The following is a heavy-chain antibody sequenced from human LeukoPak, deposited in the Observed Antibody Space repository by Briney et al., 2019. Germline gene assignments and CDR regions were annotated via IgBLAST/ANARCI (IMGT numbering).Heavy chain of an antibody. Sequence: SETLSLTCAVYGGSFNTYYWSWIRQPPGKGLEWIGEINHSGSTNYNPSLKSRFTISVDTSKNQFSLKLSSVTAADTAVYYCARFTGAAYYGMDVWGQGTTVTVSS. D-gene: IGHD1-26*01. CDR2: INHSGST. J-gene: IGHJ6*02. CDR1: GGSFNTYY. CDR3: ARFTGAAYYGMDV. V-gene: IGHV4-34*01.